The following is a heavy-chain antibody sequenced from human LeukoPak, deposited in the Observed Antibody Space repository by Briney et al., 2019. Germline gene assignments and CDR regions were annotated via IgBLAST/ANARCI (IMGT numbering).Heavy chain of an antibody. D-gene: IGHD3-10*01. CDR1: GFTFSDYY. CDR2: ISSSGSTI. Sequence: GGSLRLSCAASGFTFSDYYMSWIRQAPWKGLEWVSYISSSGSTIYYADPVKGRFTISRDNAKNSLYLQMNSLRAEDTAEYYCAREIYYYGSGGRYYYMDVWGKGTTVTVSS. J-gene: IGHJ6*03. V-gene: IGHV3-11*01. CDR3: AREIYYYGSGGRYYYMDV.